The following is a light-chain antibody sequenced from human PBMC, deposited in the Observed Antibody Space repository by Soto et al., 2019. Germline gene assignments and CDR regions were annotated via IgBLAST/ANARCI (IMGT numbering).Light chain of an antibody. CDR3: KSYTTTSTYV. J-gene: IGLJ1*01. Sequence: QSALTQPASVSGSPGQSIAISCTGTSSDVGAYNYVSWYQQPPGKAPKLMIYDVSNRPSGVSDRFSGSKSGNTASLTISGVQTEDEADYYCKSYTTTSTYVFGTGTKVTVL. CDR2: DVS. CDR1: SSDVGAYNY. V-gene: IGLV2-14*01.